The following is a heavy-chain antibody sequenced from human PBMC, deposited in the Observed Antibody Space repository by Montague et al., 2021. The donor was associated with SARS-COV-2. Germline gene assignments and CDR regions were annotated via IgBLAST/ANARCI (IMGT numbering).Heavy chain of an antibody. CDR1: GGSISSSSYY. J-gene: IGHJ6*02. V-gene: IGHV4-39*07. Sequence: SETLSLTCTVSGGSISSSSYYWGWIRQPPGKGLEWIGSIYYSGSTYYNPSLKSRFTISVDTSKNQFSLRLSSVTAADTAVYYCARDQGYNWSYYYYYGMDVWGQGTTVTVSS. CDR3: ARDQGYNWSYYYYYGMDV. D-gene: IGHD1-20*01. CDR2: IYYSGST.